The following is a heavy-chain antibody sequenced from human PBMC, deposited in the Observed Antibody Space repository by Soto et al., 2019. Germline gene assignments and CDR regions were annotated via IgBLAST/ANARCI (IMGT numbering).Heavy chain of an antibody. CDR3: ATELRFLEWLHWFDP. V-gene: IGHV1-24*01. CDR2: FDPEDGET. J-gene: IGHJ5*02. D-gene: IGHD3-3*01. Sequence: ASVNVSCQVSGYTITDLSMHWVRQAPGKGLEWMGGFDPEDGETIYAQKFQGRVTMTEDTSTDTAYMELSSLRSEDTAVYYCATELRFLEWLHWFDPWGQGTLVTVSS. CDR1: GYTITDLS.